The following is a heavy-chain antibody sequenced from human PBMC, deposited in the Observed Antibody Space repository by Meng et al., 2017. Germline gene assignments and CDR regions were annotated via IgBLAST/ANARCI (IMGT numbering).Heavy chain of an antibody. CDR1: GYTLTELS. CDR3: ATQDSSSWHSRNNWFDP. Sequence: ASVKVACKVSGYTLTELSMHWVRQAPGKGLEWMGGFDPEDGETIYAQKFQGRVTMTEDTSTDTAYMELSSLRSEDTAVYYCATQDSSSWHSRNNWFDPWGQGTLVTGAS. D-gene: IGHD6-13*01. CDR2: FDPEDGET. V-gene: IGHV1-24*01. J-gene: IGHJ5*02.